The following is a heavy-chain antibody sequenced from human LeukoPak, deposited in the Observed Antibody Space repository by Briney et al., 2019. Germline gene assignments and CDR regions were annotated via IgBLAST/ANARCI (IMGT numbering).Heavy chain of an antibody. J-gene: IGHJ3*02. CDR3: ARRGYDPRAFDI. CDR1: GYNFNNYG. CDR2: ISAYNGNT. V-gene: IGHV1-18*01. Sequence: GASVKVSCKASGYNFNNYGITWVRQAPGQGLEWMGWISAYNGNTNYAQKLQGRVTMTTDTSTSTAYMELRSLRSDDTAVYYCARRGYDPRAFDIWGQGTMVTVS. D-gene: IGHD2-15*01.